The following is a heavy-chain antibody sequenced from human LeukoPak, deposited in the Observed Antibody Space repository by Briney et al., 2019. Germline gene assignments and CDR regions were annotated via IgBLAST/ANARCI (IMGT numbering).Heavy chain of an antibody. CDR3: ARYIVVVPAAKYGMDV. Sequence: GGSLRLSCAASGFTFSSYSMNWVRQAPGKGLEWVSSISSSSSYIYYADSVKGRFTISRDNAKNSLYLQMNSLRAEDTAVYYCARYIVVVPAAKYGMDVWGKGTTLPSPQ. V-gene: IGHV3-21*01. D-gene: IGHD2-2*01. CDR2: ISSSSSYI. J-gene: IGHJ6*04. CDR1: GFTFSSYS.